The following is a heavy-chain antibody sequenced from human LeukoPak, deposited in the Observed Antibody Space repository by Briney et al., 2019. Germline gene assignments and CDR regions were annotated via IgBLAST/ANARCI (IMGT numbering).Heavy chain of an antibody. V-gene: IGHV4-59*01. CDR2: IYYTGST. Sequence: PSETLSLTCTVSGGSISSYYWSWIRQPPGKGLEWIAYIYYTGSTNYNPSLKSRVTISVDTSKNQFSLKLSSVTAADTAVYYCARGRGSSGWFDYWGQGTLVTVSS. J-gene: IGHJ4*02. CDR3: ARGRGSSGWFDY. CDR1: GGSISSYY. D-gene: IGHD6-19*01.